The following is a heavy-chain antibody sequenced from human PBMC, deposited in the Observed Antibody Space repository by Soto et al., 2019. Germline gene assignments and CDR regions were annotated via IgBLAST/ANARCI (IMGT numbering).Heavy chain of an antibody. J-gene: IGHJ6*02. CDR2: ISGSGGST. D-gene: IGHD3-9*01. Sequence: PGGSLRLSCAASGITFGSYAMSWVRQAPGKGLEWVSEISGSGGSTYYADSVKGRFTISRDNFKGTLYLQMHSLRAEDTAVYYCAKESSNYDILTGNTHYYGMDVWGQGTTVTVSS. CDR1: GITFGSYA. CDR3: AKESSNYDILTGNTHYYGMDV. V-gene: IGHV3-23*01.